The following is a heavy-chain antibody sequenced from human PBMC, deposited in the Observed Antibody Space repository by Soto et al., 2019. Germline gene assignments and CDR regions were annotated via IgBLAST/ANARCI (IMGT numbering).Heavy chain of an antibody. J-gene: IGHJ4*02. D-gene: IGHD1-26*01. V-gene: IGHV1-69*12. CDR3: ASPGGSYYGGVVF. CDR1: GGTFSSYA. CDR2: IIPIVGTA. Sequence: QVQLVQSGAEVKKPGSSVKVSCKASGGTFSSYAISWVRQAPGQGLEWMGGIIPIVGTADYAQKVQGSVTITADESTSTAYMELNSLRSEDTAVYYCASPGGSYYGGVVFWGQGTVVTVSS.